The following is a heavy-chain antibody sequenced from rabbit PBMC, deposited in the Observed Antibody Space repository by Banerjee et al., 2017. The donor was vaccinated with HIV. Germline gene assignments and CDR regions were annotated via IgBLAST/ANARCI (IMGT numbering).Heavy chain of an antibody. V-gene: IGHV1S40*01. Sequence: QSLEESGGGLVKPGASLTLTCKASGLDFSGDSYDSYMCWVRQAPGKGLEWIACIDIGSSGFTYFASWAKGRFTISRTSSTTVTLQMTSLTAADTATYFCARDLAGVIGWNFNLWGPGTLVTVS. CDR2: IDIGSSGFT. CDR1: GLDFSGDSY. J-gene: IGHJ4*01. CDR3: ARDLAGVIGWNFNL. D-gene: IGHD4-1*01.